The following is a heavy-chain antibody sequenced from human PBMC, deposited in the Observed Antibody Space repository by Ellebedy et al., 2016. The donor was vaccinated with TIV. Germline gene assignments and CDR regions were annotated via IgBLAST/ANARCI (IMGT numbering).Heavy chain of an antibody. CDR2: INQDGSVK. V-gene: IGHV3-7*01. Sequence: GGSLRLSXAASGFTFSDYWMMWVRQAPGKGLEWVANINQDGSVKYYVDFVKGRFTISRDNAKNSLHLQMNSLRVEDTAVYYCARVRVGSYNDYWGQGTLVTVSS. D-gene: IGHD1-26*01. CDR1: GFTFSDYW. CDR3: ARVRVGSYNDY. J-gene: IGHJ4*02.